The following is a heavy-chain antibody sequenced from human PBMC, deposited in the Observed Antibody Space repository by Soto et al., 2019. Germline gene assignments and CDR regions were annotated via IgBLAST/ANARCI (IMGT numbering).Heavy chain of an antibody. Sequence: GSLRLSCAASGFTFSSYSMNWVRQAPGKGLEWVSSISSSSSYIYYADSVKGRFTISRDNAKNSLYLQMNSLRAEDTAVYYCARGGPDLTPYSNYPFDYWGQGTLVTVSS. CDR1: GFTFSSYS. J-gene: IGHJ4*02. CDR3: ARGGPDLTPYSNYPFDY. CDR2: ISSSSSYI. V-gene: IGHV3-21*01. D-gene: IGHD4-4*01.